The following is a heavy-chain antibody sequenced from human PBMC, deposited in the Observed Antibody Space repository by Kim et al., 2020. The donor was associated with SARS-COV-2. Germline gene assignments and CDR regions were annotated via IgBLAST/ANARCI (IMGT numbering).Heavy chain of an antibody. J-gene: IGHJ4*02. Sequence: SETLSLTCTVSGGSISSYYWSWIRQPPGKGLEWIGYIYYSGSTNYNPSLKSRVTISVDTSKNQFSLKLSSVTAADTAVYYCARGVAGRFPGDYWGQGTLVTVSS. D-gene: IGHD6-19*01. CDR2: IYYSGST. CDR1: GGSISSYY. CDR3: ARGVAGRFPGDY. V-gene: IGHV4-59*13.